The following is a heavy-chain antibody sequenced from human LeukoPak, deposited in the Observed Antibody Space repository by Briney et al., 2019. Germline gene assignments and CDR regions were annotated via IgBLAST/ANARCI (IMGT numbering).Heavy chain of an antibody. J-gene: IGHJ5*02. Sequence: SETLSLTCAVYGGSFSGYYWSWIRQPPGKRLEWVGEINHSVSTNYNPSLKKRVTISIDTSTNQFSLKLRSVTAADTAVYYCATNPPTVNTVMAGSYWFDPWGQGTLVTVSS. CDR2: INHSVST. V-gene: IGHV4-34*01. CDR1: GGSFSGYY. CDR3: ATNPPTVNTVMAGSYWFDP. D-gene: IGHD4-17*01.